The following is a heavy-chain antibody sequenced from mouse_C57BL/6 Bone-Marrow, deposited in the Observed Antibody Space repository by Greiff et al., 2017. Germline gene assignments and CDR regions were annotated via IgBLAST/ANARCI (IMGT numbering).Heavy chain of an antibody. V-gene: IGHV1-64*01. J-gene: IGHJ2*01. D-gene: IGHD2-4*01. CDR3: ANDYVDY. CDR2: IHPNSGST. CDR1: GYTFTSYW. Sequence: QVLLQQSGAELVKPGASVKLSCKASGYTFTSYWMPWVQQRPGQGLEWIGMIHPNSGSTNYNEKFKSKATLTVDKSSSTAYMQLSSLTSEDSAVYYCANDYVDYWGQGTTLTVSS.